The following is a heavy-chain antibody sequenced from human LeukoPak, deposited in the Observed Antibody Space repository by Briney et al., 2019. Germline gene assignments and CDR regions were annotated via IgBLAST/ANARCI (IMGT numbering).Heavy chain of an antibody. CDR1: GFTFDDYG. CDR2: INWNGGST. V-gene: IGHV3-20*04. CDR3: ARYSSGWPGEYYYYYYYMDV. D-gene: IGHD6-19*01. J-gene: IGHJ6*03. Sequence: GGSLRLSCAASGFTFDDYGMSWVRQAPGKGLEWVSGINWNGGSTGYADSVKGRFTISRDNAKNSLYLQMNSLRAEDTAVYYCARYSSGWPGEYYYYYYYMDVWGKGTTVTISS.